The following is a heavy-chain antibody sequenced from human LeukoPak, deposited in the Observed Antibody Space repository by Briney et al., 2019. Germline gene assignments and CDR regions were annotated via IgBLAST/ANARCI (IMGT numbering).Heavy chain of an antibody. CDR2: INSDGSST. Sequence: PGGSLRLSCAASGFTFSSYWMHWVRQAPGKGLVWVSRINSDGSSTSYADSVKGRFTISRDNAKHTLYLQMNSLRAEDTAVFYCARDPKNNYFDYWGQGTLVTVSS. V-gene: IGHV3-74*01. CDR1: GFTFSSYW. J-gene: IGHJ4*02. CDR3: ARDPKNNYFDY.